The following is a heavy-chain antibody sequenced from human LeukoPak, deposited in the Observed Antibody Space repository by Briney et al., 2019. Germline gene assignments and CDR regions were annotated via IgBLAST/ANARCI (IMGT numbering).Heavy chain of an antibody. V-gene: IGHV4-59*08. D-gene: IGHD5-24*01. Sequence: SETLSRTCTVSGDSISSYYWSWIRQPPGKGLEWIGYIYCSGGTDYNPSLKSRVTISVDTSKNQFSLKLRSVTAADTAVYYCARHVTISGPYDASDIWGQGTMVTVSP. CDR3: ARHVTISGPYDASDI. CDR2: IYCSGGT. J-gene: IGHJ3*02. CDR1: GDSISSYY.